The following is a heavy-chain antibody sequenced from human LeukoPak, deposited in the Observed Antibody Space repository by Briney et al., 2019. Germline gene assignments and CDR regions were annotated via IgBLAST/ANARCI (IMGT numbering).Heavy chain of an antibody. V-gene: IGHV1-69*06. CDR3: AREGYCSGGSCEARRDWFDP. J-gene: IGHJ5*02. Sequence: SVKVSCKASGGTFSSYDISWVRQAPGQGLEWMGGIMPMFGKANYAQKFQGRVTTTADKATSTAYMELSSLRSEDTAVYYCAREGYCSGGSCEARRDWFDPWGQGTLVTVSS. CDR2: IMPMFGKA. CDR1: GGTFSSYD. D-gene: IGHD2-15*01.